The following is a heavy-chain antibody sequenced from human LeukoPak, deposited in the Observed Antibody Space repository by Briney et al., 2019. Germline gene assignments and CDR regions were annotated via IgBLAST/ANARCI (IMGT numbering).Heavy chain of an antibody. CDR2: ISYDGSNK. Sequence: PGRSLRLSCAASGFTFSSYAMHWVRQAPGKGLEWVAVISYDGSNKYYADSVKGRFTISRDNSKNTLYLQMNSLRAEDTAVYYCARGGSALAKFDYWGQGTLVTVSS. V-gene: IGHV3-30-3*01. CDR3: ARGGSALAKFDY. D-gene: IGHD3-16*01. J-gene: IGHJ4*02. CDR1: GFTFSSYA.